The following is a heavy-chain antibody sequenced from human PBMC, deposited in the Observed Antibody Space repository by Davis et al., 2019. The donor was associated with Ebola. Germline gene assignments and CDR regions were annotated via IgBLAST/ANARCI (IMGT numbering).Heavy chain of an antibody. V-gene: IGHV4-34*01. CDR3: ARGFRATMIVVVNYYYGMDV. J-gene: IGHJ6*04. CDR1: GGSFSGYY. D-gene: IGHD3-22*01. CDR2: INHSGST. Sequence: SETLSLTCAVSGGSFSGYYWSWIRQPPGKGLEWIGEINHSGSTNYNPSLKSRVTISVDTSKNQFSLKLSSVTAADTAVYYCARGFRATMIVVVNYYYGMDVWGKGTTVTVSS.